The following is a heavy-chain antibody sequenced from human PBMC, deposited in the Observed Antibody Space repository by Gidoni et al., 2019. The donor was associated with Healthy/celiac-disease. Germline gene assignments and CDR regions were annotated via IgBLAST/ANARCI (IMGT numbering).Heavy chain of an antibody. CDR1: GGSISSYY. Sequence: QVQLQESGPGLVKPSETLSLTCTVSGGSISSYYWSWIRQPPEKGLEWIGYIYYSGSTNYNPSLKSRVTISVDTSKNQFSLKLSSVTAADTAVYYCATREGNSGYDQVGNYYYYYMDVWGKGTTVTVSS. V-gene: IGHV4-59*01. CDR3: ATREGNSGYDQVGNYYYYYMDV. CDR2: IYYSGST. D-gene: IGHD5-12*01. J-gene: IGHJ6*03.